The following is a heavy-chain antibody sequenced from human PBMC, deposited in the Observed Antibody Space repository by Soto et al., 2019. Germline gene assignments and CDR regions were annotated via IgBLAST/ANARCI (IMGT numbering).Heavy chain of an antibody. CDR2: ASPDGRST. V-gene: IGHV3-74*01. CDR1: GFTFSNFW. J-gene: IGHJ5*02. Sequence: PGGSLRLSCAASGFTFSNFWVHWVRQAPGKGLVWVSRASPDGRSTSYADSVKGRFTISRDNAKNTLYMEMNSLRVEDTAVYYCASHGSGDYFWFDPWGQGTLVTVS. CDR3: ASHGSGDYFWFDP. D-gene: IGHD4-17*01.